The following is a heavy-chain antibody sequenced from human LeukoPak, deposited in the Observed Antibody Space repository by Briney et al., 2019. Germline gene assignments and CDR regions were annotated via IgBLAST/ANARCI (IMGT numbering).Heavy chain of an antibody. V-gene: IGHV3-21*01. CDR1: GFTFSSYS. J-gene: IGHJ4*02. D-gene: IGHD6-13*01. CDR3: ARGGVAAAGTFLRD. CDR2: ISSSSSYI. Sequence: GSLRLSCAASGFTFSSYSMNWVRQAPGKGLEWVSSISSSSSYIYYADSVKGRFTISRDNAKNSLYLQMNSLRAEDTAVYYCARGGVAAAGTFLRDWGQGTLVTVTS.